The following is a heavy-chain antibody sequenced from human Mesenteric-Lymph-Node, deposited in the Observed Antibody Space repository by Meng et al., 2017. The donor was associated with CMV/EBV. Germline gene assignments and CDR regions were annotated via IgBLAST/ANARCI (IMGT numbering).Heavy chain of an antibody. CDR3: ARDYYESSGYNWRGSFDV. J-gene: IGHJ3*01. V-gene: IGHV1-2*02. CDR2: INPNSGGT. CDR1: GYTFTSYG. Sequence: ASVKVSCKASGYTFTSYGISWVRQAPGQGLEWMGWINPNSGGTNYAQKFQGRVTMTRDTSISTAYMELRRLSSDDTAVYFCARDYYESSGYNWRGSFDVWGQGTTVTVSS. D-gene: IGHD3-22*01.